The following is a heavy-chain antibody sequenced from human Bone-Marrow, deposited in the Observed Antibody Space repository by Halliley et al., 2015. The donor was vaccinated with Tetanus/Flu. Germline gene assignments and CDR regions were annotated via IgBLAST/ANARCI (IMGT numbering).Heavy chain of an antibody. D-gene: IGHD3-16*01. CDR1: GFTFRSYW. J-gene: IGHJ6*02. CDR3: VRDNLRGNHVGFYYGFDI. V-gene: IGHV3-74*03. CDR2: IDPDGKRT. Sequence: SLRLSCEASGFTFRSYWMHWVRQSQGKGLEWVARIDPDGKRTTYAHSVEGRSTVSRDDAKNMVYLQIDSLRVEDTAVYFCVRDNLRGNHVGFYYGFDIWGRGTTVTVSS.